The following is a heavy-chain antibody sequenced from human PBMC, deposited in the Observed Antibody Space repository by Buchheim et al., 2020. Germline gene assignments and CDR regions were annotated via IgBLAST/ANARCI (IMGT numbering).Heavy chain of an antibody. J-gene: IGHJ6*02. D-gene: IGHD3-3*01. CDR1: GFTFSSYG. V-gene: IGHV3-30*18. CDR3: AKDLGYYDFWSGYLYYYGMDV. Sequence: QVQLVESGGGVVQPGRSLRLSCAASGFTFSSYGMHWVRQAPGKGLEWVAVISYDGSNKYYADSVKGRFTISRDNSKKTLYLQMNSLRAEDTAVYYCAKDLGYYDFWSGYLYYYGMDVWGQGTT. CDR2: ISYDGSNK.